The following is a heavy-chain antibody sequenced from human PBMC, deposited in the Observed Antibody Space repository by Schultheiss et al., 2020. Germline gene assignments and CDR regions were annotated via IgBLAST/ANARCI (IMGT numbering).Heavy chain of an antibody. D-gene: IGHD3-16*01. CDR2: MFHSGST. J-gene: IGHJ6*02. Sequence: SETLSLTCAVSGCSISSAYHWGWIRQPAGKGLEWIGHMFHSGSTYNNPSLKSRVTMSVDTSKNQFSLKLSSVTAADTAVYYCARVGGAGGGMDVWGQGTTVTVSS. CDR1: GCSISSAYH. CDR3: ARVGGAGGGMDV. V-gene: IGHV4-38-2*01.